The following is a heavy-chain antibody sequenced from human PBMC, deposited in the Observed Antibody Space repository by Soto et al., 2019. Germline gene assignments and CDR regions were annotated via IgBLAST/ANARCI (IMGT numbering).Heavy chain of an antibody. Sequence: QVQLVQSGAELKKPGSSVKVSCQASGGTFSSYAISWVQQATGQGLGWMGGIIPIFGTANYAQKCQGRVTITADESTSTAYMELSRLRSEDTAVYYCARVYSSSCAYYFDYWGQGTLVTVSS. CDR3: ARVYSSSCAYYFDY. CDR1: GGTFSSYA. V-gene: IGHV1-69*12. J-gene: IGHJ4*02. D-gene: IGHD6-13*01. CDR2: IIPIFGTA.